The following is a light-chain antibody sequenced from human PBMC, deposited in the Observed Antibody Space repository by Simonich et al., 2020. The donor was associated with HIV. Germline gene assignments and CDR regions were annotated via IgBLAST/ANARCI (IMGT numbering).Light chain of an antibody. CDR1: QTVLYNSNNKNF. V-gene: IGKV4-1*01. Sequence: DIVMTQSPDSLDGSLGERATINSKSSQTVLYNSNNKNFLAWYQQKLGQPPKLLIYWASTRESGVPDRFSGSGSGTDFTLTISSLQAEDVAVYYCQQYYNTPLTFGGGTKVEIK. CDR3: QQYYNTPLT. J-gene: IGKJ4*01. CDR2: WAS.